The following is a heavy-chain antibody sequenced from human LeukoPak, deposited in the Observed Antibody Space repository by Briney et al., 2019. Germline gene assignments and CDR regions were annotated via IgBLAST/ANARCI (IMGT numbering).Heavy chain of an antibody. CDR1: GYTFTSYG. CDR3: ARDSGARAAPNWFDP. D-gene: IGHD6-6*01. Sequence: GASVKVSCKASGYTFTSYGISWVRQAPGQGLEWMGWISAYSGNTNYAQKLQGRVTMTTDTSTSTAYMELRSLRSDDTAVYYCARDSGARAAPNWFDPWGQGTLVTVSS. CDR2: ISAYSGNT. J-gene: IGHJ5*02. V-gene: IGHV1-18*01.